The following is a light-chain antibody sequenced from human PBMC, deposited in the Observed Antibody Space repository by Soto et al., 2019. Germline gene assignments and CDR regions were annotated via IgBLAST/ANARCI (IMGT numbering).Light chain of an antibody. J-gene: IGKJ4*01. V-gene: IGKV3-15*01. CDR1: QSISSN. CDR3: QQYNNWPRAT. Sequence: EIVMTQSPATLSVSPGERATLSCRASQSISSNLAWYQQKPGQAPRLLMFRTSSRATGFPARFSGSGSGTDFNLTISSVQSEDFGVYSCQQYNNWPRATFGGGTKVEIK. CDR2: RTS.